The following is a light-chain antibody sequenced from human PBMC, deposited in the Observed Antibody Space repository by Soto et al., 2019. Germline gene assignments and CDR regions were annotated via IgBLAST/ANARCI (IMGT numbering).Light chain of an antibody. Sequence: EIVLTQSPGPLSLSPGERATLSCRSSQSVSSSYLAWYQQKPGQAPRLIIYGASSRATGIPDRFIGSGSGTDCTLTISRLEPEDFAVYYCQQYGSSPRALGQGTKVDI. CDR3: QQYGSSPRA. V-gene: IGKV3-20*01. J-gene: IGKJ1*01. CDR2: GAS. CDR1: QSVSSSY.